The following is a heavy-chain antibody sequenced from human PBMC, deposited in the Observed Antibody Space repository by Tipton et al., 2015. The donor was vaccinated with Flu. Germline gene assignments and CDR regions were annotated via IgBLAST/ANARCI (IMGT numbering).Heavy chain of an antibody. V-gene: IGHV4-39*07. CDR2: IYHSGST. J-gene: IGHJ4*02. D-gene: IGHD3-22*01. CDR3: ARAPYSDYDTSGSSFDY. Sequence: TLSLTCTVSGASISSESYYWGWIRQPPGKGLEWIGNIYHSGSTNYNPSLKSRVTISLDKSKNQFSLNLSSVTAADTAVYYCARAPYSDYDTSGSSFDYWGQGTLVTVSS. CDR1: GASISSESYY.